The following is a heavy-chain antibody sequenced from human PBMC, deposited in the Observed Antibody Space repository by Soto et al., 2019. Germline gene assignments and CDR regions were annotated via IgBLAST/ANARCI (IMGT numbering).Heavy chain of an antibody. CDR3: AKRAKSTYYYDSSGYYS. J-gene: IGHJ4*02. CDR1: GFTFSTYW. CDR2: IKQDGSEK. V-gene: IGHV3-7*03. D-gene: IGHD3-22*01. Sequence: GGSLRLSCAASGFTFSTYWMSWVRQAPGKGLEWVANIKQDGSEKYYVDSVKGRFTISRDNSKNTLYLQMNSLRAEDTAVYYCAKRAKSTYYYDSSGYYSWGQGTLATVSS.